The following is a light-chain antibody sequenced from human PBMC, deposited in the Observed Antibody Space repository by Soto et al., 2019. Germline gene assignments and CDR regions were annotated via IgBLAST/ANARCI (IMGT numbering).Light chain of an antibody. J-gene: IGKJ2*01. Sequence: QSPGTVSLSPGERATLSCMTSQSVKSNYLAWYQQKPGQAPRLPIYGVFNRAAGVPARLSGSGSGTDFTLTISGLEPEDSAVYYCQHYDGSPRTFGQGTKLEIK. CDR1: QSVKSNY. CDR3: QHYDGSPRT. V-gene: IGKV3-20*01. CDR2: GVF.